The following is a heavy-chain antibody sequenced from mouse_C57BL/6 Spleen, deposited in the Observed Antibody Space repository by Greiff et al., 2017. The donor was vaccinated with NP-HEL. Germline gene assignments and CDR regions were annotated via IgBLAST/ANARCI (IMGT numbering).Heavy chain of an antibody. D-gene: IGHD2-4*01. CDR2: IYPGSGST. Sequence: VQLQQSGPELVKPGASVKMSCKASGYTFTSYWITWVKQRPGQGLEWIGDIYPGSGSTNYNEKFKSKATLTVDTSSSTAYMQLSSLTSEDSAVYYCARTNYDYLYYYAMDYWGQGTSVTVSS. CDR3: ARTNYDYLYYYAMDY. V-gene: IGHV1-55*01. J-gene: IGHJ4*01. CDR1: GYTFTSYW.